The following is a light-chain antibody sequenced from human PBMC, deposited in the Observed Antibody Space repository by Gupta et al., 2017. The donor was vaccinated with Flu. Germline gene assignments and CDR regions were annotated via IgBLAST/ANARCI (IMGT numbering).Light chain of an antibody. J-gene: IGLJ3*02. V-gene: IGLV3-10*01. CDR1: ALPKKY. CDR2: EDR. Sequence: SYELTPPPSVSVSPGPTARITCSGDALPKKYAYWYQQKSGQAPVLIIYEDRKRPSGIPERFSGSSSGTMATLTISGAQVEDEADYYCYSTDTSGNHRVFGGGTNLTVL. CDR3: YSTDTSGNHRV.